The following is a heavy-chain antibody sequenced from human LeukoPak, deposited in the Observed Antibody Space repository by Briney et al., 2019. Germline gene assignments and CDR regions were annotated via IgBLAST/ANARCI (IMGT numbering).Heavy chain of an antibody. J-gene: IGHJ5*02. Sequence: GGSLRLSRAVSGFTFSSYWMHWVRQAPGKGLVWVSRINSDGSSTSYADALKGRFTISRDNAKNTLYLQMNSLRAEDTAVYYCSRDWSVNWFDPWGQGTLVTVSS. CDR1: GFTFSSYW. CDR3: SRDWSVNWFDP. V-gene: IGHV3-74*01. CDR2: INSDGSST.